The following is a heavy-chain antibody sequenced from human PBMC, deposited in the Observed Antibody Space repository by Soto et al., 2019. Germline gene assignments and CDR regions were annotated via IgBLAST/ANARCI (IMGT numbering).Heavy chain of an antibody. CDR1: GDSISSSSW. CDR3: ARATYGSGSYYTLWWFDP. V-gene: IGHV4-4*02. D-gene: IGHD3-10*01. J-gene: IGHJ5*02. CDR2: IYHSGSP. Sequence: LEILSLTCAVSGDSISSSSWWNWVRQPPGKGLEWIGEIYHSGSPNYNPSLKSRVTISVDKSKNQFSLKLSSVTAADTAVYYCARATYGSGSYYTLWWFDPWGQGTLVTVSS.